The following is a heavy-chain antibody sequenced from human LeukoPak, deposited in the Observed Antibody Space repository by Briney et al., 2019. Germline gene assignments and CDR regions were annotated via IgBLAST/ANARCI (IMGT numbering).Heavy chain of an antibody. D-gene: IGHD1-26*01. CDR2: IIPIFGTA. CDR3: ARGGWELRFHFGYFFDY. CDR1: GGTFSSYA. Sequence: SVKVSCKASGGTFSSYAISWVRQAPGQGLEWMGGIIPIFGTANYAQKFQGRVTITTNESTSTAYMELSSLRSEDTAVYYCARGGWELRFHFGYFFDYWGQGTLVTVSS. J-gene: IGHJ4*02. V-gene: IGHV1-69*05.